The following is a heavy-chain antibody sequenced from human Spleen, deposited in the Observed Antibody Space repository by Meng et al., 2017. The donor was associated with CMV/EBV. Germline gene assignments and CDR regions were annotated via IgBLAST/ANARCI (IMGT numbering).Heavy chain of an antibody. J-gene: IGHJ4*02. D-gene: IGHD2-21*01. CDR3: AREGRSHQVGVSVY. CDR1: GGAISSGDYY. V-gene: IGHV4-30-4*01. CDR2: IYNSGST. Sequence: QVQRQESGPGLVKPSQTLSLTCTVSGGAISSGDYYWSWIRQPPGKGLEWIGYIYNSGSTYYNPSLKSRVTISVDTSKNQFSLKLRFVTAADTAVYYCAREGRSHQVGVSVYWGQGNLVTVSS.